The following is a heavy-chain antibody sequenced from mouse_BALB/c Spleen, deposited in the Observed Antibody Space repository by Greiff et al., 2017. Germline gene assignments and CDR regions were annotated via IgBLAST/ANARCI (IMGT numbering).Heavy chain of an antibody. Sequence: VKLVESGAELAKPGASVKMSCKASGYTFTSYWLHWVKQRPGQGLEWIGYINPSTGYTEYNQKFKDKATLTADKSSSTAYMQLSSLTSEDSAVYYCARDFLRAWFAYWGQGTLVTVSA. V-gene: IGHV1-7*01. J-gene: IGHJ3*01. D-gene: IGHD1-1*01. CDR3: ARDFLRAWFAY. CDR1: GYTFTSYW. CDR2: INPSTGYT.